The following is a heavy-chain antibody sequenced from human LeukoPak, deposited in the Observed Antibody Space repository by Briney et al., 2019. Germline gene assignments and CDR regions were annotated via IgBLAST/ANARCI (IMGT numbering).Heavy chain of an antibody. CDR1: GFTFSSYG. D-gene: IGHD6-19*01. CDR2: IRYDGSNK. V-gene: IGHV3-30*02. Sequence: GGSLRLSCAASGFTFSSYGMHWVRQAPGKGLEWVAFIRYDGSNKYYADSVKGRFTISRDNSKNTLYLQMNSLRAEDTAVYYCARDRYSSGWYGAFDIWGQGTMVTVSS. J-gene: IGHJ3*02. CDR3: ARDRYSSGWYGAFDI.